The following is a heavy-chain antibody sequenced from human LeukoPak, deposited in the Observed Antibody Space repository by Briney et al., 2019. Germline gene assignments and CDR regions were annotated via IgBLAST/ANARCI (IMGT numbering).Heavy chain of an antibody. CDR3: ARFLRTPFDY. J-gene: IGHJ4*02. CDR1: GYSISTGYY. D-gene: IGHD3-16*01. V-gene: IGHV4-34*01. CDR2: INHSGST. Sequence: SETLSLTCTVSGYSISTGYYWSWIRQPPGKGLEWIGEINHSGSTNYNPSLKSRVTISVDTSKNQFSLKLSSVTAADTAVYYCARFLRTPFDYWGQGTLVTVSS.